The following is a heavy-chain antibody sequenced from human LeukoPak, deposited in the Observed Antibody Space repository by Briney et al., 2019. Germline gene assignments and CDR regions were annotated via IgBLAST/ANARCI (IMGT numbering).Heavy chain of an antibody. D-gene: IGHD2-21*01. Sequence: GGSLRLSCAASGFTFTSYSLNWVRQAPGKGLEWVSYISPTTIYYADSVRGRFTISRDDAKYSLYLQMNSLRAEDTAIYYCARDTAYSFDYWGQGTLVTVSS. CDR2: ISPTTI. V-gene: IGHV3-48*01. J-gene: IGHJ4*02. CDR3: ARDTAYSFDY. CDR1: GFTFTSYS.